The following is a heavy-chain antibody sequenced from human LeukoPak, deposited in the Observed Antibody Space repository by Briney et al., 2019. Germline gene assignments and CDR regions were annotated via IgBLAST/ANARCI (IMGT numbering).Heavy chain of an antibody. D-gene: IGHD3-22*01. CDR3: AKFSYYDSSGLDAFDI. CDR1: GFTFSSYS. Sequence: GGSLRLSCAASGFTFSSYSMNWVRQAPGKGLEWVAVISYDGSNKYYADSVKGRFTISRDNSKNTLYLQMNSLRAEDTAVYYCAKFSYYDSSGLDAFDIWGQGTMVTVSS. J-gene: IGHJ3*02. CDR2: ISYDGSNK. V-gene: IGHV3-30*18.